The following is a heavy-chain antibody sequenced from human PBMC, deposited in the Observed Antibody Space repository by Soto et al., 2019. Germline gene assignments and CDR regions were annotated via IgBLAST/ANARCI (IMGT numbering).Heavy chain of an antibody. CDR2: ISSTSSTI. CDR1: GFTFSTYS. CDR3: AKDTSR. V-gene: IGHV3-48*01. Sequence: EVQLVESGGGLVQPGGSLRLSCAASGFTFSTYSMRWVRQAPGKGLEWVSYISSTSSTIYYADSVKGRFTISRDIASNSLYLLMNSLRAEDTAVYYCAKDTSRWGQGTLVTVSS. D-gene: IGHD1-1*01. J-gene: IGHJ4*02.